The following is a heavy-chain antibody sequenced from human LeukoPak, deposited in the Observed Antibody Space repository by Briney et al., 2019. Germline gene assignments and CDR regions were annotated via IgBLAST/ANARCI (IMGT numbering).Heavy chain of an antibody. J-gene: IGHJ6*03. V-gene: IGHV1-69*13. D-gene: IGHD2-21*01. CDR2: IIPVFEKA. CDR3: ARLGHCGETNCYSDFYYMDV. Sequence: AASVKVSCKASGGTFSNYAVSWVRQAPGQGLEWMGGIIPVFEKANYARKFQDRVTITADESTATAYMELSSLTSEDTAIYFCARLGHCGETNCYSDFYYMDVWGKGTTVIVSS. CDR1: GGTFSNYA.